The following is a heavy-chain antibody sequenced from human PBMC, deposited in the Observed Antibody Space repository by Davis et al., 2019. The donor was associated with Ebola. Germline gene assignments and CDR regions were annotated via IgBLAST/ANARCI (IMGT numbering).Heavy chain of an antibody. Sequence: AASVKVSCKASGYTFTNYGFSWVRQAPGQGLEWMGRINPNSGGTNFGHKFQGRVTMTRDTSISTVYMELSRLNSDDTAVYYCARDLRQWLAQDYYYYGMDVWGNGTTVIVSS. CDR2: INPNSGGT. D-gene: IGHD6-19*01. CDR1: GYTFTNYG. CDR3: ARDLRQWLAQDYYYYGMDV. V-gene: IGHV1-2*06. J-gene: IGHJ6*04.